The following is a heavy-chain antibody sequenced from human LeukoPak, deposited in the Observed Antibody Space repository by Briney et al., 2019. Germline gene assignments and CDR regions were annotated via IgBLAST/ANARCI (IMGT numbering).Heavy chain of an antibody. J-gene: IGHJ5*02. Sequence: AGGSLRLSCAASGFTFSSYAMSWVRQAPGKGLEWVSAISGSGGSTYSADSVQGRFTISRDNSKNTLYLQMNSLRAEDTAVYYCAKGYFASGGTLGSWGQGTLVTVSS. CDR1: GFTFSSYA. CDR2: ISGSGGST. V-gene: IGHV3-23*01. D-gene: IGHD3-10*01. CDR3: AKGYFASGGTLGS.